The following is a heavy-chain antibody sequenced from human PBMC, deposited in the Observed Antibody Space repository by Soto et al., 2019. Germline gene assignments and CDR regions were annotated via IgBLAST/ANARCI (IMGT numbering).Heavy chain of an antibody. CDR1: VFTFSSYE. CDR2: ISSSGSTI. V-gene: IGHV3-48*03. D-gene: IGHD2-15*01. CDR3: ARDVSGCSGGSCYTPFEY. Sequence: PVGSLRLSCASSVFTFSSYEMNCVRHSPGKWLEWVSYISSSGSTIYYADSVKGRFTISRDNAKNSLYLQMNSLRAEDTAVYYCARDVSGCSGGSCYTPFEYWGQGTLVTVSS. J-gene: IGHJ4*02.